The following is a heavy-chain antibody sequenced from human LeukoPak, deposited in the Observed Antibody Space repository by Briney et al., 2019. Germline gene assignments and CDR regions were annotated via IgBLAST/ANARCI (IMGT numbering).Heavy chain of an antibody. CDR3: ARGQTGTTIGTFDY. J-gene: IGHJ4*02. CDR1: GGSISSGGYY. CDR2: INHSGST. Sequence: KPSQTLSLTCTVSGGSISSGGYYWSWIRQPPGKGLEWIGEINHSGSTNYNPSLKSRVTISVDTSKNQFSLKLSSVTAADTAVYYCARGQTGTTIGTFDYWGQGTLVTVSS. D-gene: IGHD1-1*01. V-gene: IGHV4-30-2*01.